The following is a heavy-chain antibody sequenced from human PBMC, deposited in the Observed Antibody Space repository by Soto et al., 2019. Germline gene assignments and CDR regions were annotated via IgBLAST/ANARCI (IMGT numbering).Heavy chain of an antibody. V-gene: IGHV4-34*01. CDR1: GGSFSGYY. D-gene: IGHD6-19*01. CDR3: VPPISNSSGWSGFDY. CDR2: INHSGST. J-gene: IGHJ4*02. Sequence: SETLSLTCAVYGGSFSGYYWSWIRQPPGKGLEWIGEINHSGSTNYNPSLKSRVTISVDTSKNQFSLKLSSVTAADTAVYYCVPPISNSSGWSGFDYWGQGTLVTVSS.